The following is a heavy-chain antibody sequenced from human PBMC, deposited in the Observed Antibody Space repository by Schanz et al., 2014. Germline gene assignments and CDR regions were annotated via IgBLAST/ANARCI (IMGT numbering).Heavy chain of an antibody. D-gene: IGHD1-1*01. J-gene: IGHJ4*02. Sequence: EVQLVESGGGLVKPGGSLRLSCTASGFSFDSYNMNWVRQSPGKGLERVAFRGFDSWHIYYADSVKARFTISRDNAMNSLPHRLNGRRADVTSVYYCARDGVAATTDFEYWGQGALVTVSS. CDR3: ARDGVAATTDFEY. V-gene: IGHV3-21*06. CDR1: GFSFDSYN. CDR2: RGFDSWHI.